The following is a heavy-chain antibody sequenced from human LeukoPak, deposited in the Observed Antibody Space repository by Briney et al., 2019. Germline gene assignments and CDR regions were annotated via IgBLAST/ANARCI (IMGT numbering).Heavy chain of an antibody. CDR2: IYYSGST. D-gene: IGHD6-13*01. CDR3: ARPPGIAAAWFDP. V-gene: IGHV4-39*01. Sequence: SETLSLTCTVSGGSISSSSYYWGWIRQPPGKGLEWIGSIYYSGSTYSNPSLKSRVTISVDTSKNQFFLKLSSVTAADTAVYYCARPPGIAAAWFDPWGQGTLVTVSS. J-gene: IGHJ5*02. CDR1: GGSISSSSYY.